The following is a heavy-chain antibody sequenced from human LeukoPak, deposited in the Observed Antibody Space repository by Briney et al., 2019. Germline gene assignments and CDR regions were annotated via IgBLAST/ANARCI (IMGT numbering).Heavy chain of an antibody. V-gene: IGHV4-39*01. J-gene: IGHJ4*02. CDR3: ASSPLLGYCSGGSCYHRYYFDY. CDR2: IYYSGST. Sequence: SETLSLTCTVSGGSISSSSYYWGWIRQPPGKGLEWIGSIYYSGSTYYSPSLKSRVTISVDTSKNQFSLKLSSVTAADTAVYYCASSPLLGYCSGGSCYHRYYFDYWGQGTLVTVSS. D-gene: IGHD2-15*01. CDR1: GGSISSSSYY.